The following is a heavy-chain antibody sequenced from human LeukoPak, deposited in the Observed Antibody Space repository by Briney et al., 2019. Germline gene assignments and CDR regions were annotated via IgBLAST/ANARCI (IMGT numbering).Heavy chain of an antibody. CDR2: IIPILGIA. CDR3: ARDHQRSSTSCYEFDP. Sequence: GASVTVSCKASGGTFSIYAISWVRQAPGQGLAWMGRIIPILGIANYAQKFQGRVTITADKSTSTAYMELSSLRSEDTAVYYCARDHQRSSTSCYEFDPWGQGTLVTVSS. J-gene: IGHJ5*02. CDR1: GGTFSIYA. V-gene: IGHV1-69*04. D-gene: IGHD2-2*01.